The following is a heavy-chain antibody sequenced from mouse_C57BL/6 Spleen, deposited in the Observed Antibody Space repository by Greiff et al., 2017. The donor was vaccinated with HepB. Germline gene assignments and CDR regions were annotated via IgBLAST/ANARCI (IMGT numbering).Heavy chain of an antibody. J-gene: IGHJ2*01. CDR2: ILPGSGST. Sequence: VQGVESGAELMKPGASVKLSCKATGYTFTGYWIEWVKQRPGHGLEWIGEILPGSGSTNYNEKFKGKATFTADTSSNTAYMQLSSLTTEDSAIYYCARAPLYYGNYVYFDYWGQGTTLTVSS. D-gene: IGHD2-1*01. CDR1: GYTFTGYW. V-gene: IGHV1-9*01. CDR3: ARAPLYYGNYVYFDY.